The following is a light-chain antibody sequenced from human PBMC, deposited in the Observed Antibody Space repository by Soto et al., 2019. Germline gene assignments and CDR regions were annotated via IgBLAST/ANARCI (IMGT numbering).Light chain of an antibody. CDR1: SSGVGDYDF. V-gene: IGLV2-14*03. J-gene: IGLJ1*01. Sequence: QSALTQPASVSGSPGQSITISCTGTSSGVGDYDFVSWYQQHPGKAPKLIIYDVTNRPSGVSNRFSASKSGNTASLSISGLQAEDEADYYCSSYTGSSTYVFGTGTKLTVL. CDR2: DVT. CDR3: SSYTGSSTYV.